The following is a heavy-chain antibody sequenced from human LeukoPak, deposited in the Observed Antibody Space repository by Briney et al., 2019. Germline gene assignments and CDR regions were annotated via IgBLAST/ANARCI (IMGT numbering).Heavy chain of an antibody. D-gene: IGHD3-16*01. Sequence: QTGGSLRLSCAASGFTFSSYEMNWVRQAPGKGLEWVSYISSSGSTIYYADSVKGRFTISRDNAKNSLYLQMNSLGAEDTAVYYCARVDGGALRYWGQGTLVTVSS. V-gene: IGHV3-48*03. CDR2: ISSSGSTI. CDR1: GFTFSSYE. CDR3: ARVDGGALRY. J-gene: IGHJ4*02.